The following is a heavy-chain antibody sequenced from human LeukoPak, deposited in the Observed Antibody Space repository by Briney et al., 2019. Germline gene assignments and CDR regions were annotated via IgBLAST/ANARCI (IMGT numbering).Heavy chain of an antibody. CDR2: IYYSGST. D-gene: IGHD3-22*01. V-gene: IGHV4-39*02. CDR1: GGSISSSSYY. Sequence: SETLSLTCTVSGGSISSSSYYWGWIRQPPGKGLEWIGSIYYSGSTYYNPSLKSRVTISVDTSKNQFSLKLSSVTAADTAVYYCARDSRGYYDSSGYFDYWGQGTLVTVSS. CDR3: ARDSRGYYDSSGYFDY. J-gene: IGHJ4*02.